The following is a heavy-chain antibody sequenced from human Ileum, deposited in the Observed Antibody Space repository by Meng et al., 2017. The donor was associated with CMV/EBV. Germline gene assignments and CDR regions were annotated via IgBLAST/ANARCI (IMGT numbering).Heavy chain of an antibody. Sequence: FGSYAMRWVRQAPRKGLEWVSAISGSGGSTYYADSVKGRFTIFRDNSKNTLYLQMNSLRAEDTAVYYCAKGLLGYCSSTSCYPFDYWGQGTLVTVSS. D-gene: IGHD2-2*01. CDR2: ISGSGGST. CDR3: AKGLLGYCSSTSCYPFDY. J-gene: IGHJ4*02. CDR1: FGSYA. V-gene: IGHV3-23*01.